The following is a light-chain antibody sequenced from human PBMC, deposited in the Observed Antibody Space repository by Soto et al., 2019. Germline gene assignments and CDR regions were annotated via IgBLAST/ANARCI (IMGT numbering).Light chain of an antibody. CDR2: GAS. Sequence: EIVLTQPPATLSVSPGERATLSCRASPSVNSNLAWYQQKPYQAPRLLISGASTRASGIPARFSGSGSGTEFPLTISSLQSEDVAVYYCKQYKNWPPWTFGKGNKVEIK. CDR1: PSVNSN. V-gene: IGKV3-15*01. CDR3: KQYKNWPPWT. J-gene: IGKJ1*01.